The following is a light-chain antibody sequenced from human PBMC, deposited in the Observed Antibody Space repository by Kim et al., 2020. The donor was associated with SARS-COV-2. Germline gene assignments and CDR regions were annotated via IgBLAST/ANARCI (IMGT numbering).Light chain of an antibody. CDR3: QQYGSSSMYT. Sequence: EIVLTQSPGTLSLSPGERATLSCRASQSVSSSYLAWYQQKPGQAPRLLIYGASSRATGIPDRFSGSGSGTDFTLTISRLEPEGFAVYYCQQYGSSSMYTFGQGTKLEI. J-gene: IGKJ2*01. V-gene: IGKV3-20*01. CDR2: GAS. CDR1: QSVSSSY.